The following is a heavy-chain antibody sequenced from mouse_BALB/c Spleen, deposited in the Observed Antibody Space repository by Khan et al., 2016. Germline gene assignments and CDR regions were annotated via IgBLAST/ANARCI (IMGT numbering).Heavy chain of an antibody. V-gene: IGHV9-3*02. CDR3: TIYGNYALDY. Sequence: QIQLVQFGPELRKPGETVKISCKASGYVFTSFGMIWVKQAPGEGLKWMGWINTNTGEPTYAEEFKGRFAFSLETSASTAYLQINDLKNEDTATYFCTIYGNYALDYWGQGTAVSVSS. CDR2: INTNTGEP. D-gene: IGHD2-1*01. J-gene: IGHJ4*01. CDR1: GYVFTSFG.